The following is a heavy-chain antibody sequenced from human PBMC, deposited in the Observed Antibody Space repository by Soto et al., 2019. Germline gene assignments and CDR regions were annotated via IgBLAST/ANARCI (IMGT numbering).Heavy chain of an antibody. CDR2: IYHSGST. Sequence: QVQLQESGPGLVKPSGTLSLTCAVSGGSIRSSNWWSWVRQPPGKGLEWIGEIYHSGSTNYNPSLKSRVTISVDKSKNQFSLKLSSVTAADTAVYYCARDRLNDYYDSSGYRYFDYWGQGTLVTVSS. D-gene: IGHD3-22*01. CDR3: ARDRLNDYYDSSGYRYFDY. CDR1: GGSIRSSNW. J-gene: IGHJ4*02. V-gene: IGHV4-4*02.